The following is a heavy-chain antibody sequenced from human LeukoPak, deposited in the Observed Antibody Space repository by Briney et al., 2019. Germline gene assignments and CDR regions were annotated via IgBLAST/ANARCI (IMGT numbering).Heavy chain of an antibody. CDR2: ISGSGGST. J-gene: IGHJ4*02. V-gene: IGHV3-23*01. CDR1: GFTFSSYA. CDR3: AAHSSGYYRYYFDY. D-gene: IGHD3-22*01. Sequence: PGGSLRLSCAASGFTFSSYAMSWVRQAPGKGLEWVSAISGSGGSTYYADSVKGRFTISRDNSKNTLYLQMNSLRAKDTAVYYCAAHSSGYYRYYFDYWGQGTLVTVSS.